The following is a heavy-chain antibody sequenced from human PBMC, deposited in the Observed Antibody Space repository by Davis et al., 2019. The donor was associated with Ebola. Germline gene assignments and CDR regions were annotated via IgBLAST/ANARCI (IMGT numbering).Heavy chain of an antibody. CDR1: GDTFSSYA. J-gene: IGHJ4*02. CDR3: ARDIGYSFGSGSYSKYDY. Sequence: AASVKVSCKASGDTFSSYAINWVRQAPGQGLEWMGGIIPVSGTTNYAQKFQGRVTINADESTSTAYMDLRSLRSDDTAVYYCARDIGYSFGSGSYSKYDYWGQGTLVTVSS. V-gene: IGHV1-69*13. CDR2: IIPVSGTT. D-gene: IGHD3-10*01.